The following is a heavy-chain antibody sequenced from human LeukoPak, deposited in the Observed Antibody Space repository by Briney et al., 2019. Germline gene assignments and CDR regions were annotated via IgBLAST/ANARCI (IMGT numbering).Heavy chain of an antibody. Sequence: GSLRLSCAASGFTFSSYSMNWVRQAPGKGLEWVSSISSSSSYIYYADSVKGRFTISRDNAKNSLYLQMNSLRAEDTAVYYCARDPFSGSYFDYWGQGTLVTVSS. CDR1: GFTFSSYS. CDR3: ARDPFSGSYFDY. CDR2: ISSSSSYI. V-gene: IGHV3-21*01. J-gene: IGHJ4*02. D-gene: IGHD1-26*01.